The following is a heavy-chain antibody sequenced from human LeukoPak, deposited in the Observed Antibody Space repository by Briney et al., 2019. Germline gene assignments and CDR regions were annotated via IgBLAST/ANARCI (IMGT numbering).Heavy chain of an antibody. V-gene: IGHV4-39*07. Sequence: PSETLSLTCTVSGGSISSSSYYWGWIRQPPGKGLEWIGSIYYSGSTYYNPSLKSRVTISVDTSKNQFSLKLSSVTAEDTAVYYRARDLGYSSSWYPSCFDYWGQGTLVTVSS. J-gene: IGHJ4*02. D-gene: IGHD6-13*01. CDR3: ARDLGYSSSWYPSCFDY. CDR1: GGSISSSSYY. CDR2: IYYSGST.